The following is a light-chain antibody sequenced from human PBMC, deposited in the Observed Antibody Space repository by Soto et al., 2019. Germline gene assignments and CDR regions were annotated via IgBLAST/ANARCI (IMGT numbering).Light chain of an antibody. V-gene: IGKV1-5*01. CDR3: QQYNSYWYT. J-gene: IGKJ2*01. CDR1: QSISSW. Sequence: DIQMTQSPSTLSASVGDRVTITCRASQSISSWLAWYQQKPGKAPKLLIYDASSLESGVPSGFSGSGSGTEFTLTISSLQPDDFATYYCQQYNSYWYTFGQGTKLEIK. CDR2: DAS.